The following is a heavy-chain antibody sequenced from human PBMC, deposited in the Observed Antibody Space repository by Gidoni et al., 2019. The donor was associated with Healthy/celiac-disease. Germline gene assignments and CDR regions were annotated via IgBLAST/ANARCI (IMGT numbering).Heavy chain of an antibody. Sequence: QVQLVESGGGVVQPGRSVRLSCAASGFTFSSYDRHWVRQARGKGLARVAVRWYDVSNKYYADSVKGRFTISRDNSKNPLYLQMNSLRAEDTAVYYCARASYGDYEHYYYYGMDVWGQGTTVTVSS. D-gene: IGHD4-17*01. CDR1: GFTFSSYD. V-gene: IGHV3-33*01. J-gene: IGHJ6*02. CDR3: ARASYGDYEHYYYYGMDV. CDR2: RWYDVSNK.